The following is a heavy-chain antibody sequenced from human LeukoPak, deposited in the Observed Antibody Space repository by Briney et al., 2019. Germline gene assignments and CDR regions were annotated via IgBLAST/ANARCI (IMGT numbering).Heavy chain of an antibody. CDR2: IGAYKGST. Sequence: PVASVKVSCKASGYTFTSYGISWVRQAPGQGLEWMGWIGAYKGSTNYAQKLQGRVTMTTDTSTSTAYMELRSLRSDDTAVYFCVRSDGDYYDSSGYSAYWGQGTLVTVSS. D-gene: IGHD3-22*01. V-gene: IGHV1-18*01. CDR3: VRSDGDYYDSSGYSAY. CDR1: GYTFTSYG. J-gene: IGHJ4*02.